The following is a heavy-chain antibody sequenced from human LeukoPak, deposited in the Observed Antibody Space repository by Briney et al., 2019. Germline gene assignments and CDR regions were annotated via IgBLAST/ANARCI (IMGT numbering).Heavy chain of an antibody. D-gene: IGHD6-13*01. CDR3: GRYSGTSGAFDI. J-gene: IGHJ3*02. CDR1: GYSISNNFY. V-gene: IGHV4-38-2*02. Sequence: SETLSLTCTVSGYSISNNFYWAWIRQSPGKGLEWIVSINHSWSTYYNPSLKSRVTISVDTSKNQFSLKLTSLTAADTAVYYCGRYSGTSGAFDIWGQGTMVTVSS. CDR2: INHSWST.